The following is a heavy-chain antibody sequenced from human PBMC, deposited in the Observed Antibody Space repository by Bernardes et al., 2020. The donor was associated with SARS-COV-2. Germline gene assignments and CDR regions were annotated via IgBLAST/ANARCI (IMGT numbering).Heavy chain of an antibody. D-gene: IGHD1-26*01. CDR3: AKDVDSGTPGGWFDH. CDR1: GFSFSSFA. J-gene: IGHJ5*02. Sequence: GGSLRLSCAASGFSFSSFAVSWVRQTPGKGLEWISGISGSGRSTYYEMSVRGRFTISRDNSKNLVYLQMNNVTAEDTGLYYCAKDVDSGTPGGWFDHWGQGTLVSVSP. CDR2: ISGSGRST. V-gene: IGHV3-23*01.